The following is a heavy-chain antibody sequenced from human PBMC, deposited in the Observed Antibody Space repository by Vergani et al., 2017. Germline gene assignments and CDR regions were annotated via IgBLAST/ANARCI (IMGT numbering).Heavy chain of an antibody. CDR2: INHSGST. V-gene: IGHV4-34*01. CDR3: ARGLSGSYYVGAFDY. J-gene: IGHJ4*02. Sequence: QVQLQQWGAGLLKPSETLSLTCAVYGGSFSGYYWSWIRQPPGKGLEWIGEINHSGSTNYNPSLKSRVTISVDTSKNQFSLKLSSVTAADTAVSYCARGLSGSYYVGAFDYWGQGTLVTVSS. CDR1: GGSFSGYY. D-gene: IGHD1-26*01.